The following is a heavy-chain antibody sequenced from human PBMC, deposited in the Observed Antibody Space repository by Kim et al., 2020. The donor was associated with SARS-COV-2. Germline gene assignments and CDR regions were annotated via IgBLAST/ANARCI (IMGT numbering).Heavy chain of an antibody. V-gene: IGHV3-7*01. CDR2: ITQARSPI. Sequence: GGSLRLSCAASGFTISSYSMTWVRQAPGKGLEWVASITQARSPIYYTASVKGRFTISRDNAKNSLYLQMDSLRAEDTAVYYCARARRLANCGWVVFDF. J-gene: IGHJ3*01. D-gene: IGHD1-1*01. CDR1: GFTISSYS. CDR3: ARARRLANCGWVVFDF.